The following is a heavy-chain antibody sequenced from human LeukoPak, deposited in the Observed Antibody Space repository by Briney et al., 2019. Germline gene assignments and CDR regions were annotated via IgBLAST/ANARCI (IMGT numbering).Heavy chain of an antibody. CDR1: AFTFSSYA. CDR2: ISYDGSNK. V-gene: IGHV3-30*04. J-gene: IGHJ3*02. Sequence: GRSLRLSCAASAFTFSSYAMHWVRQAPGKGLERVAVISYDGSNKYYADSVKGRFTISRDNSKNTLYLQMNSLRAEDTAVYYCARDRGGRDGYNLFDAFDIWGQGTMVTVSS. CDR3: ARDRGGRDGYNLFDAFDI. D-gene: IGHD5-24*01.